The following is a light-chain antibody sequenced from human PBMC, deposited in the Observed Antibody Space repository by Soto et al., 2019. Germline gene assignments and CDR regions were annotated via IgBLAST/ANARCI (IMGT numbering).Light chain of an antibody. V-gene: IGKV1-39*01. Sequence: DIQVTRSPATLSASGVDVVATTVMVSQSISSWLAWYQQKPGKAAKLLIYAASTLQSGVPSRFRGSGYGTDFALTISSLTPEDFSTYYCQQSYNSPPITFGQGTRLEIK. CDR3: QQSYNSPPIT. J-gene: IGKJ5*01. CDR1: QSISSW. CDR2: AAS.